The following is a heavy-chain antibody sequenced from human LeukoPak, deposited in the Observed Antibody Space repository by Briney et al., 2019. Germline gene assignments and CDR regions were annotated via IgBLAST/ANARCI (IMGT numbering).Heavy chain of an antibody. J-gene: IGHJ4*02. Sequence: PGGSLRLSCAASGFTVSSSYMSWVRQAPGGGLEWVSVIYSGGDTYYADSVKGRFTISRDNSKNTLYLQMNSLRAEDTAMYYCARDKYSGSYTPWNYFDYWGQGTLVTVSS. CDR1: GFTVSSSY. CDR3: ARDKYSGSYTPWNYFDY. V-gene: IGHV3-53*01. CDR2: IYSGGDT. D-gene: IGHD1-26*01.